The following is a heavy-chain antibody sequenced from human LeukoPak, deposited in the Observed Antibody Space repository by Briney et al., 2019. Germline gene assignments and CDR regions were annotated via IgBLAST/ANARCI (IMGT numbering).Heavy chain of an antibody. V-gene: IGHV3-20*04. D-gene: IGHD3-10*01. CDR1: GFTVSSNY. Sequence: GGSLRLSCAASGFTVSSNYMNWVRQAPGKGLEWVSGINWDGGSTGSADSVKGRFTISRDNAKNSLYLQMNSLRAEDTALYYCARDPYYGSGSYVAFDIWGQGTMVTVSS. CDR3: ARDPYYGSGSYVAFDI. J-gene: IGHJ3*02. CDR2: INWDGGST.